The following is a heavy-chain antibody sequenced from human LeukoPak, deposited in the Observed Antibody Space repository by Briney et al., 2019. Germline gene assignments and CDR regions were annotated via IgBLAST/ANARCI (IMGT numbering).Heavy chain of an antibody. V-gene: IGHV3-21*01. D-gene: IGHD2-2*02. CDR1: GFTFSSYS. CDR3: ARPYCSSTSCYTGIGY. CDR2: ISSSSSYI. J-gene: IGHJ4*02. Sequence: GGSLRLSCAASGFTFSSYSMNWVRQAPGKGLEWVSSISSSSSYIYYADSVRGRFTISRDNAKNSLYLQMNSLRAEDTAVYYCARPYCSSTSCYTGIGYWGQGTLVTVSS.